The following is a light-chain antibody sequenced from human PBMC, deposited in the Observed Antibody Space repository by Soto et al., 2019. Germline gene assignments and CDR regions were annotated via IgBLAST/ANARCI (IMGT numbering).Light chain of an antibody. CDR1: SSNIGTNS. V-gene: IGLV1-44*01. CDR3: AAWDARLYGPV. J-gene: IGLJ3*02. Sequence: QSVLTQPPSASGTPGQRVTISCSGSSSNIGTNSVDWYQHLPGTAPKLLIYTDDQRPLGVPDRFSGSRSGTSASLAISGLQSEDEADYYCAAWDARLYGPVFGGGTKVTVL. CDR2: TDD.